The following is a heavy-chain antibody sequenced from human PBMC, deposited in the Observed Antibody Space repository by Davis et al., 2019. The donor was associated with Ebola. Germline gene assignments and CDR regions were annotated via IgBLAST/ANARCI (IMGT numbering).Heavy chain of an antibody. J-gene: IGHJ4*02. CDR3: ARGHNFGHDY. CDR1: GYTFTDYN. CDR2: VILKSGAT. V-gene: IGHV1-2*06. D-gene: IGHD5-12*01. Sequence: ASVKVSCKASGYTFTDYNIHWMRQAPGQGLEWLGRVILKSGATNYAQKFQGRVTMTRDTSISTAYMELSSLTSDETAVYFCARGHNFGHDYWGKGTMVTVSA.